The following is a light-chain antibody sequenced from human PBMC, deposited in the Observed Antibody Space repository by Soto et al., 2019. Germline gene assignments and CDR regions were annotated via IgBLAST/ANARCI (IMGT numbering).Light chain of an antibody. Sequence: DIQMTQSPSTLSASVGDRVTITCRASQSISIWLAWYQQKPGKAPKLLIYKASSLESGVPSRFSGSGSGTEFTLTISSLQPDEFATYYCQQYNSYSRYTFGQGTKLEIK. CDR2: KAS. J-gene: IGKJ2*01. CDR1: QSISIW. V-gene: IGKV1-5*03. CDR3: QQYNSYSRYT.